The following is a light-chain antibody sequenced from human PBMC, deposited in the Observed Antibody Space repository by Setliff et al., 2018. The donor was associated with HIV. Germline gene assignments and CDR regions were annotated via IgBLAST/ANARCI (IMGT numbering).Light chain of an antibody. J-gene: IGLJ1*01. CDR1: NRDVGGYNF. Sequence: ALTQPASVSGSPGQSITISCAGTNRDVGGYNFVSWYQQHPGKAPKLIIYEVSNRPSGVSNRFSGSKSGNTASLTISGLQAEDEADYYCCSYADSNTFVFGTGTKVTVL. V-gene: IGLV2-23*02. CDR3: CSYADSNTFV. CDR2: EVS.